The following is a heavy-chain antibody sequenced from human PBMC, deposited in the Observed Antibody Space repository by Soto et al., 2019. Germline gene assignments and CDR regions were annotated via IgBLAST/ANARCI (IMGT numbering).Heavy chain of an antibody. CDR3: AGAASGGHYKQSLDY. V-gene: IGHV4-59*01. CDR2: IYYSGST. J-gene: IGHJ4*01. CDR1: GDSISDYF. Sequence: TSTVYGDSISDYFWSWIRQPPGKGLEWIGYIYYSGSTNYNPSLKSRVTISVDTSKNQFSLKLSSVTAADTAMYYCAGAASGGHYKQSLDYSR. D-gene: IGHD6-19*01.